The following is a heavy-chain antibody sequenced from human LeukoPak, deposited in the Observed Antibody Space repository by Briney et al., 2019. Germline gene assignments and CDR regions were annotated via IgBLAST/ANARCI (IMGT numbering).Heavy chain of an antibody. V-gene: IGHV4-39*01. J-gene: IGHJ4*02. D-gene: IGHD6-6*01. CDR2: IYYSGST. CDR1: GGSISSSSHY. CDR3: ARQGEQLGDFDY. Sequence: SETLSLTCIVSGGSISSSSHYWGWIRQPPGKGLEWIGSIYYSGSTYYSPSLKSRVTISVDTSKNQFSLKLSSVTAADTAVYYCARQGEQLGDFDYWGQGTLVTVSS.